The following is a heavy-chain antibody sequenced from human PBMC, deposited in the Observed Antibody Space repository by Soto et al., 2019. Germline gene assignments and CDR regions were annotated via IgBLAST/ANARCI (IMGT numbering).Heavy chain of an antibody. J-gene: IGHJ6*02. CDR2: ISGSGESI. CDR3: ARDRHGSDWYTYYFYTLAV. CDR1: GFIFSDYA. D-gene: IGHD6-13*01. V-gene: IGHV3-23*01. Sequence: EVQLSESGGGLVQPGESLRLSCAASGFIFSDYAMTWVRQAPGKGLEWVSGISGSGESIYYADSVEGRFTISRDNSKNTLYLQMNSLRGEHTDVYYCARDRHGSDWYTYYFYTLAVWGQGTTVTVSS.